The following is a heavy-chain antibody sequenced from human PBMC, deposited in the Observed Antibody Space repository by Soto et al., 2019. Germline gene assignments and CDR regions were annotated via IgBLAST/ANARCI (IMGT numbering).Heavy chain of an antibody. D-gene: IGHD3-3*01. J-gene: IGHJ6*02. CDR3: ALYFNYEFWSGARDCGRDV. CDR2: IIPIFGKA. Sequence: QVQLVQSGAEVKKPGSSVKVSCKASGGTFSSYAISWVRQAPGQGLEGMGGIIPIFGKANYAQKFQGRVTITADESTSTAYMVMSSLRSEDTAVYYCALYFNYEFWSGARDCGRDVWGQGTTVTVSS. V-gene: IGHV1-69*01. CDR1: GGTFSSYA.